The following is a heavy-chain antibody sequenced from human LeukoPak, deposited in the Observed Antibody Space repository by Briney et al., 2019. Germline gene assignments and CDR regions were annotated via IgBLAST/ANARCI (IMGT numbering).Heavy chain of an antibody. CDR1: GFTFSSYW. CDR2: INSDGSST. J-gene: IGHJ4*02. CDR3: ARDRGSGGYLP. V-gene: IGHV3-74*01. Sequence: GGSLRLSCAASGFTFSSYWMHWVRQPPGKGLVWVSRINSDGSSTDYADSVKGRFTISRDNAKNTLYLEMNSLRAEDTAVYYCARDRGSGGYLPWGQGTLVTVSS. D-gene: IGHD3-22*01.